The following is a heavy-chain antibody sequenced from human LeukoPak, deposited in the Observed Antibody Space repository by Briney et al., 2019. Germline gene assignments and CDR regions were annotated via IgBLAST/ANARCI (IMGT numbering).Heavy chain of an antibody. V-gene: IGHV3-21*01. CDR2: ISTSSSYI. CDR3: ARDASPHYYYYGMDV. J-gene: IGHJ6*02. Sequence: GGSLRLSFAASGFTFSSFSVNWVRRAPGMGLEWVSSISTSSSYIYYADSVKGRFTISRDNAKNSLYLQMNSLRAEDTAVYYCARDASPHYYYYGMDVWGQGTTVTVSS. CDR1: GFTFSSFS.